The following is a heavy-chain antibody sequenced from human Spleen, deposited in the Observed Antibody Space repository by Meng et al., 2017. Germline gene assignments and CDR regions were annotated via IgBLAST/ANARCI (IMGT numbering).Heavy chain of an antibody. Sequence: VAVQQWGAGLLKPLLTLSLTRAVYGGSFSGYYWSWNRQPPGKGLEWIGEINHSGSTNYNPSLKSRVTISVDTSQNNLTLKLSSVTAADSAVYYCARGPTTMAHDFDYWGQGTLVTVSS. J-gene: IGHJ4*02. CDR2: INHSGST. D-gene: IGHD4-11*01. V-gene: IGHV4-34*01. CDR3: ARGPTTMAHDFDY. CDR1: GGSFSGYY.